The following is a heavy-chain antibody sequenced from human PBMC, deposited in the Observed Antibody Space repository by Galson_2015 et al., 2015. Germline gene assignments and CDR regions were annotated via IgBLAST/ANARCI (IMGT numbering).Heavy chain of an antibody. V-gene: IGHV3-53*01. CDR1: GFTVSSNY. D-gene: IGHD3-3*01. J-gene: IGHJ4*02. CDR2: IYSGGST. Sequence: SLRLSCAASGFTVSSNYMSWVRQAPGKGLEWVSVIYSGGSTYYADSVKGRFTISRDNSKNTLYLQMNSLRAEDTAVYYCARGSTDFWSRYYAVHWGQGTQVTVSS. CDR3: ARGSTDFWSRYYAVH.